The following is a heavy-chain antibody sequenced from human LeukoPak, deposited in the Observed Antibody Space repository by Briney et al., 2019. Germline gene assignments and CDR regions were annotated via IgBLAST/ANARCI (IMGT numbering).Heavy chain of an antibody. CDR2: ISVYNGNT. Sequence: ASVKVSCKASGYTFTNFGISWVRQTPGQGLEWMGWISVYNGNTKFAEKLQGRGTMTTDTSTTTAYMELRNLRSDDTAVYYCARDHSSSCQLFDYWGQGTLVTVSS. CDR1: GYTFTNFG. J-gene: IGHJ4*02. V-gene: IGHV1-18*01. CDR3: ARDHSSSCQLFDY. D-gene: IGHD6-13*01.